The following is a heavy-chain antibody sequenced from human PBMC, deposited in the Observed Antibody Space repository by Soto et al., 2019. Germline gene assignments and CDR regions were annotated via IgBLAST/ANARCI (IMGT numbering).Heavy chain of an antibody. J-gene: IGHJ5*02. CDR1: GDGVSSNSAA. CDR2: TYYRSKWYN. Sequence: PSQTLSLTCAISGDGVSSNSAAWNWIRQSPSRGLEWLGRTYYRSKWYNDYAVSVKSRITINPDTSKNQFSLQLNSVTPEDTAVYYCARDRGPIAAAGRWTKDWFDPWGQGTLVTVSS. D-gene: IGHD6-13*01. V-gene: IGHV6-1*01. CDR3: ARDRGPIAAAGRWTKDWFDP.